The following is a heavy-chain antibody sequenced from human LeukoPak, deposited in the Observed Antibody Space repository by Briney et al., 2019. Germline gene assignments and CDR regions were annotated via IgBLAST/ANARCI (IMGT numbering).Heavy chain of an antibody. CDR1: GFTFSNYG. J-gene: IGHJ4*02. CDR2: ITETASTT. Sequence: GGSLRLSCAASGFTFSNYGMSWIRQAPGKGLEWVSMITETASTTYYASPVEGRFTISRDNSQYTLYLQMNSLRAEDTAVYYCAKEWSGVSYGRFAYWGQGTLVTVSS. V-gene: IGHV3-23*01. CDR3: AKEWSGVSYGRFAY. D-gene: IGHD1-26*01.